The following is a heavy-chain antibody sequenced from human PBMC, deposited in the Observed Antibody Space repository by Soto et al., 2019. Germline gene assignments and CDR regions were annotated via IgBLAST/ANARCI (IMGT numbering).Heavy chain of an antibody. J-gene: IGHJ3*02. V-gene: IGHV4-31*03. CDR1: GGSISSGGYY. CDR2: IYYSGST. CDR3: ARDGNCSGGSCYASDAFDI. D-gene: IGHD2-15*01. Sequence: SETLSLTCTVSGGSISSGGYYWSWIRQHPGKGLEWIGYIYYSGSTYYNPSLKSRVTISVDTSKNQFSLKLSSVTAADTAVYYCARDGNCSGGSCYASDAFDIWGQGTMVTVSS.